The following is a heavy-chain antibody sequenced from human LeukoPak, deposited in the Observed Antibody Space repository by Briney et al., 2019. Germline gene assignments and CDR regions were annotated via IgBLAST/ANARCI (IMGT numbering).Heavy chain of an antibody. CDR1: GFTFSNYG. D-gene: IGHD6-13*01. Sequence: PGGSLRLSCAASGFTFSNYGMSWVRQAPGKGLEWVSAISGSGDSTYYADSVKGRFTISRDNSKNTLYLQMNSLRAEDTAVYYCARVPLIFYSSSWLDAEYFQHWGQGTLVTVSS. CDR3: ARVPLIFYSSSWLDAEYFQH. J-gene: IGHJ1*01. CDR2: ISGSGDST. V-gene: IGHV3-23*01.